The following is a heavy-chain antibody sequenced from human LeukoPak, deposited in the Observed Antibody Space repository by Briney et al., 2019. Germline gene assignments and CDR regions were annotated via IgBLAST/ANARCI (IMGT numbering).Heavy chain of an antibody. CDR1: GYTCTSYG. CDR2: INAYNGNR. D-gene: IGHD2-2*02. J-gene: IGHJ2*01. CDR3: ARSLGYCSSTSCYTQKGLWYFDL. V-gene: IGHV1-18*01. Sequence: ASVKVSCKASGYTCTSYGISWVRQAPGQGLGWMGCINAYNGNRNYAQKLHGRRTMTTDTSTSTAYMELRSLRSDDTAVYYCARSLGYCSSTSCYTQKGLWYFDLWGRGTLVTVSS.